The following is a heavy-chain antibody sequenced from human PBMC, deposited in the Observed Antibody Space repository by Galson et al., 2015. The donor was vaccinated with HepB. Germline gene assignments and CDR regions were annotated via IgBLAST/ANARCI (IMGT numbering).Heavy chain of an antibody. V-gene: IGHV3-74*01. CDR2: INSDGSST. CDR3: ARDHYSSADS. J-gene: IGHJ4*02. CDR1: GVTFSSYW. Sequence: SLRLSCAVSGVTFSSYWMHWVRQVPGKGLVWVSRINSDGSSTSYGDSVKGRFTTSRDNAKNTLFLQMNSLRAEDTAVYYCARDHYSSADSWGQGTLVTVSS. D-gene: IGHD6-19*01.